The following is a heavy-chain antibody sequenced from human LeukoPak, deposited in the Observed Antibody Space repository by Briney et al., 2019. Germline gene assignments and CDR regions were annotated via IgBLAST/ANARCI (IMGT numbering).Heavy chain of an antibody. CDR2: ISLSTTSI. Sequence: QSGGSLRLSCAASGFTFSSYNMNWVRQAPGKGLEWISYISLSTTSIYYADSVKGRFTISRDNAKNSLYLQMNSLRVEDTAVYYCAREPTYSSSWYTTCDFWGQGTLVTVSS. CDR1: GFTFSSYN. CDR3: AREPTYSSSWYTTCDF. J-gene: IGHJ4*02. D-gene: IGHD6-13*01. V-gene: IGHV3-48*01.